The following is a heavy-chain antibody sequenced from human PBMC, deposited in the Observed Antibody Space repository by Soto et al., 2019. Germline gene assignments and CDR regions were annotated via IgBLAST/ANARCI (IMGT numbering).Heavy chain of an antibody. CDR3: ASPKLSYSSGWNTIDDF. V-gene: IGHV4-59*08. CDR1: GGSMTSSY. Sequence: PSETLALTSTVSGGSMTSSYWSWIRQFPGKGLEWIGYIYYSGSTNYNPSLKSRVTISVDTSKNQFSLKLSSVTAADTAVYYCASPKLSYSSGWNTIDDFWGQGTLVTVSS. CDR2: IYYSGST. J-gene: IGHJ4*02. D-gene: IGHD6-19*01.